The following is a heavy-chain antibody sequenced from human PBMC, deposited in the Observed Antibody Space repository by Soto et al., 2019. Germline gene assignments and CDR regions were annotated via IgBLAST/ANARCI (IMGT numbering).Heavy chain of an antibody. J-gene: IGHJ4*02. CDR3: ARGAGPHPPGYFDY. D-gene: IGHD3-10*01. CDR2: ISYDGSNK. V-gene: IGHV3-30-3*01. Sequence: QVQLVESGGGVVQPGRSLRLSCAASGFTFSSYAMHWVRQAPGKGLEWVAVISYDGSNKYYADSVKGRFTISRDNSKNTLYLQMNSLRAEDTAVYYCARGAGPHPPGYFDYWGQGTLVTVSS. CDR1: GFTFSSYA.